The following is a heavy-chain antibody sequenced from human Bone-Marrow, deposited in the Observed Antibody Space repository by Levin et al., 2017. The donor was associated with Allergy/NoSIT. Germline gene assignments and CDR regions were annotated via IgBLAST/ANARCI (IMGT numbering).Heavy chain of an antibody. V-gene: IGHV3-53*01. CDR3: ARDPSVVGSSTP. CDR1: GFTVGNNY. J-gene: IGHJ3*01. D-gene: IGHD1-26*01. Sequence: GGSLRLSCAVSGFTVGNNYMAWVRQAPGRRLEWVSLIYSFGVTKYADSVKGRFTISRDSSQNMVYLQMNSLRVEDTGVYYCARDPSVVGSSTPWGQGTMVIVSS. CDR2: IYSFGVT.